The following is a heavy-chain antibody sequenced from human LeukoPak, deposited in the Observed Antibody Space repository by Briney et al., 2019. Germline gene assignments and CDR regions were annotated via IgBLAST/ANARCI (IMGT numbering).Heavy chain of an antibody. J-gene: IGHJ4*02. Sequence: GGSLRLSCAASGFTFRGYGMHWVRQAPGKGLEWVAFISYHGREEYYEDSVKGRFTISRDNSKNTLYLQLNSLRPEDTALYYCAKDPGVAWSGGDYWGQGTLVTVSS. CDR1: GFTFRGYG. D-gene: IGHD3-3*01. CDR3: AKDPGVAWSGGDY. V-gene: IGHV3-30*18. CDR2: ISYHGREE.